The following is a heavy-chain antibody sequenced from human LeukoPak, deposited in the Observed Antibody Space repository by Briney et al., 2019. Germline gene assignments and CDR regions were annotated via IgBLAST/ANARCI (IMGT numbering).Heavy chain of an antibody. CDR3: ARLTYYGSGSYLPPRKKYYFDY. J-gene: IGHJ4*02. CDR2: IYYSGST. D-gene: IGHD3-10*01. CDR1: GGSISSSSYY. V-gene: IGHV4-39*01. Sequence: SETLSLTCTVSGGSISSSSYYWGWIRQPPGKGLECIGSIYYSGSTYYNPSLKSRVTISVDTSKNQFSLKLSSVTAADTAVYYCARLTYYGSGSYLPPRKKYYFDYWGQGTLVTVSS.